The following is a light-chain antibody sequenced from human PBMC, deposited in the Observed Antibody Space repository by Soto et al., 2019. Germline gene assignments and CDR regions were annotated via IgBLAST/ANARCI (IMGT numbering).Light chain of an antibody. Sequence: IVTIHFPSTLTVSPGESVTLSCRASQSVSQSVTTNLAWYQQKPGQAPRLLIFDASARAVDIPGRFSGSKSGTEFTLTISSLQPEDFAVYYCHYYDKWPPGTFGQRTKVDI. V-gene: IGKV3D-15*01. CDR2: DAS. CDR1: QSVSQSVTTN. J-gene: IGKJ1*01. CDR3: HYYDKWPPGT.